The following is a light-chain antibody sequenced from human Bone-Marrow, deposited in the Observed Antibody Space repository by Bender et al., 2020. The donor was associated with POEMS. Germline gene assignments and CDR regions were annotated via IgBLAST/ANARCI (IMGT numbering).Light chain of an antibody. V-gene: IGLV2-11*01. CDR1: GSDIGGYEY. Sequence: QSALTQPRSVSGSPGQSVTISCTGTGSDIGGYEYVSWYQQHPGKAPKFLIYGVNKRPSGVPDRFSGSKSGTSASLAITGLQSDDEAIYFCVAWDASLNGWVFGGGTKLTVL. J-gene: IGLJ3*02. CDR3: VAWDASLNGWV. CDR2: GVN.